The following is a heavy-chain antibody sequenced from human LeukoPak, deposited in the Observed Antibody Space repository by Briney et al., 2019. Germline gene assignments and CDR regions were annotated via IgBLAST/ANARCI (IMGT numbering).Heavy chain of an antibody. D-gene: IGHD1-1*01. CDR2: IIPIFGTA. J-gene: IGHJ4*02. Sequence: ASVKVSCKASLGTFSSYAISWVRQAPGQGLEWMGGIIPIFGTANYAQKFQGRVTITADESTSTAYMELSSLRSEDTAVYYCARAESSGPERLVLVHFDYWGQGTLVTVSS. CDR3: ARAESSGPERLVLVHFDY. V-gene: IGHV1-69*01. CDR1: LGTFSSYA.